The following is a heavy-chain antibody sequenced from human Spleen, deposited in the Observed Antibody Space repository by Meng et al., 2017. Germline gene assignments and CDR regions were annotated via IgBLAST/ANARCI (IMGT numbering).Heavy chain of an antibody. CDR1: GFTFSNAW. V-gene: IGHV3-15*01. CDR2: IKSKADGGTT. J-gene: IGHJ1*01. CDR3: TIPPLGYCSSPTCYEYFQH. Sequence: GESLKISCAASGFTFSNAWMSWVRQAPGKGLEWVGRIKSKADGGTTDYATPVKGRFTISRDDSKNTLYLQVNSLKTEDTAVYYCTIPPLGYCSSPTCYEYFQHWGQGTLVTVSS. D-gene: IGHD2-2*01.